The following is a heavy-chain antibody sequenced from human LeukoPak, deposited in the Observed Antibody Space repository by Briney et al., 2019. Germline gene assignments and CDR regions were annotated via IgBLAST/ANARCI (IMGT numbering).Heavy chain of an antibody. CDR1: GYTFTGYY. Sequence: ASVNVSCKASGYTFTGYYMHWVRHAPGQGLEWMGWINPNTGGTNSAQKFQGRVTITRDTSISTAYMELSRLRSDDTAVYYCARDQRYIAVAGYDAFDIWAQGPRVTVSS. D-gene: IGHD6-19*01. CDR2: INPNTGGT. J-gene: IGHJ3*02. CDR3: ARDQRYIAVAGYDAFDI. V-gene: IGHV1-2*02.